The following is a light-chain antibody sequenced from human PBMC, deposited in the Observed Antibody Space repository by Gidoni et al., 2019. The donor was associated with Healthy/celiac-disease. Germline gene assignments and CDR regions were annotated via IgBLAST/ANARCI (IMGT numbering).Light chain of an antibody. J-gene: IGKJ1*01. CDR3: QQYNNWPPRT. V-gene: IGKV3-15*01. Sequence: EIVMTQSPATLSVSPGESATLSCRASQSVSSNLAWYQQKPGQAPRLLIYGASTMFSGSGSGTEFTLTISSLQSEDFAVYYCQQYNNWPPRTFGQGTKVEIK. CDR1: QSVSSN. CDR2: GAS.